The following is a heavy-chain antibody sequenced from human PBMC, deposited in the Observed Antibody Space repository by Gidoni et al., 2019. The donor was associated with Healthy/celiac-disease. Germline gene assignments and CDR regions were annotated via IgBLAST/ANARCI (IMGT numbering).Heavy chain of an antibody. J-gene: IGHJ5*02. Sequence: QVQLQESGPGLVKPSQTLSLTCTVPGCSIRSGGYYWSWIRQPPGKGLEWIGYIYYSGSTYYNPSLKSRVTISVDTSKNQFSLKLSSVTAADTAVYYCARTLRGSPSNQRTFDPWGQGTLVTVSS. CDR3: ARTLRGSPSNQRTFDP. CDR1: GCSIRSGGYY. V-gene: IGHV4-31*03. D-gene: IGHD4-17*01. CDR2: IYYSGST.